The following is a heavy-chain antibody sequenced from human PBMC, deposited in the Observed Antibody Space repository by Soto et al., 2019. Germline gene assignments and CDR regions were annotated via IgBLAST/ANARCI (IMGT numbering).Heavy chain of an antibody. J-gene: IGHJ5*02. CDR1: GGSISSYY. V-gene: IGHV4-4*07. CDR2: IYTSGST. Sequence: SETLSLTCTVSGGSISSYYWSWIRQPAGKGLEWIGRIYTSGSTNYNPSLKSRVTMSVDTSKNQFSLKLSSVTAADTAVYYCARGASSGWVNWFDPWGQGTLVTVSS. D-gene: IGHD6-19*01. CDR3: ARGASSGWVNWFDP.